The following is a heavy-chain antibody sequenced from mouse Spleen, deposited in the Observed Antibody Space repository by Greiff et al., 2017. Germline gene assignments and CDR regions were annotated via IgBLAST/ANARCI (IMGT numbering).Heavy chain of an antibody. CDR1: GFSLTNYG. Sequence: QVQLQQSGPGLVQPSQCLSITCTVSGFSLTNYGVHWVRQSPGKGLEWLGVIWSGGSTDYNAAFISRLSISKDNSKSQVFYKMNSLQADDTAILYCARRGPSECAMDYWGQGTSVTVSS. J-gene: IGHJ4*01. CDR3: ARRGPSECAMDY. V-gene: IGHV2-2*01. CDR2: IWSGGST.